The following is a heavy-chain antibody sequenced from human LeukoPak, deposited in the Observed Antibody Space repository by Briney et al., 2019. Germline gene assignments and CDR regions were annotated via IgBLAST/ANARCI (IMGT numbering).Heavy chain of an antibody. CDR1: AGTFSSYA. CDR2: IIPIFGTA. Sequence: ASVKVSCKASAGTFSSYAISWVRQAPGQGLEWMGGIIPIFGTANYAQKFQGRVTITADESTSTAYMELSSLRSEDTAVYYCARGSRYGSGSPPLLWGQGTLVTVSS. CDR3: ARGSRYGSGSPPLL. V-gene: IGHV1-69*13. J-gene: IGHJ4*02. D-gene: IGHD3-10*01.